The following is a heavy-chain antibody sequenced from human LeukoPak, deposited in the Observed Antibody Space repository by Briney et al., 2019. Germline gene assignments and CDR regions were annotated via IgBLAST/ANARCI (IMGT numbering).Heavy chain of an antibody. V-gene: IGHV4-59*02. CDR3: AIMGSAYGNAFDV. Sequence: PETLSLTCAFYGGSVNSHFCSWVRHSPGKELEWIGYYYYGGSTLYNPSLSGRVTISVDASKNHFSLRLNTVTPADTGVYYCAIMGSAYGNAFDVWGQGTMVTVSP. CDR2: YYYGGST. CDR1: GGSVNSHF. D-gene: IGHD3-3*01. J-gene: IGHJ3*01.